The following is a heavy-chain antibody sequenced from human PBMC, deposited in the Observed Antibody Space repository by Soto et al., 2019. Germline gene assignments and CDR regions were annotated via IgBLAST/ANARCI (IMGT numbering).Heavy chain of an antibody. CDR1: GYTLTELS. V-gene: IGHV1-24*01. D-gene: IGHD2-2*01. J-gene: IGHJ4*02. Sequence: ASVKVSFKVSGYTLTELSMHWLRQAPGKGLEWMGGFDPEDGETIYAQKFQGRVTMTEDTSTDTAYMELSSLRSEDTAVYYCATRRPVTNSAAPYYFDYWGQGTLVTVSS. CDR3: ATRRPVTNSAAPYYFDY. CDR2: FDPEDGET.